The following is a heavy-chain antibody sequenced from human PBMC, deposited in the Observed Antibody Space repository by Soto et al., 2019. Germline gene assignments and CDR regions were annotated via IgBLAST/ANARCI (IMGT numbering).Heavy chain of an antibody. CDR3: ARDSLTGNYFDP. V-gene: IGHV4-30-2*01. D-gene: IGHD1-7*01. CDR2: IYHSGDT. CDR1: GGSISSGGYA. J-gene: IGHJ5*02. Sequence: QMRLQESGSGLVKPSQTLSLTCAVSGGSISSGGYAWNWIRQPPGKGLEWIGYIYHSGDTSYNPSLSNRVTISVDKSKNPSSLTLSFVTAADTAVYYCARDSLTGNYFDPWGQGTLVTVSS.